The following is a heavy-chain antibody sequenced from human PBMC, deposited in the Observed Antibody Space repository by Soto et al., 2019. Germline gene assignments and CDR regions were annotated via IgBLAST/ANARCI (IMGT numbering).Heavy chain of an antibody. V-gene: IGHV3-23*01. D-gene: IGHD3-3*01. J-gene: IGHJ3*02. Sequence: EGRLFESGVKLVQPGGSLRLSCTASEFTFSNYAMSWVRRATGNGLEWVAGLSASGASTYYADSLKGRFTISRDKSKTTPYLQMHSLRDEDTAVYYCAIPAGRFLEWLTIDAFDIWGQGTMFTFSS. CDR3: AIPAGRFLEWLTIDAFDI. CDR2: LSASGAST. CDR1: EFTFSNYA.